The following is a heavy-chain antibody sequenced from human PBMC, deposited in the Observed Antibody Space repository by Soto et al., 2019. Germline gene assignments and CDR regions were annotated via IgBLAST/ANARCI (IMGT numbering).Heavy chain of an antibody. CDR2: IYYSGST. D-gene: IGHD3-16*01. J-gene: IGHJ4*02. CDR3: ARDWGRDGCFDY. V-gene: IGHV4-31*03. Sequence: QVQLQESGPGLVKPSQTLSLTCTVSGGSISSGGYYWSWIRQHPGKGLEWIGDIYYSGSTYYNPSLNSRVTISVDTSKNQFSLKLSAVTAADTAVYYCARDWGRDGCFDYWGQGTLVTVSS. CDR1: GGSISSGGYY.